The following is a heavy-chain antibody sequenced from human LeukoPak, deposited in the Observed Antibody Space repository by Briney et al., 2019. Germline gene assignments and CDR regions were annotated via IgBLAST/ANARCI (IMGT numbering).Heavy chain of an antibody. CDR2: ISYIGTT. CDR1: GDSISNNY. J-gene: IGHJ4*02. V-gene: IGHV4-59*08. D-gene: IGHD3-10*01. Sequence: SETLSLTCTVSGDSISNNYWSWIRQPPGKALEWIGYISYIGTTNNNPFLKNRVTMSLDTSQNQFSLRLSSVTAADTAVYYCARPLPGGWFGETPTYYFDYWGQGTLVTVSS. CDR3: ARPLPGGWFGETPTYYFDY.